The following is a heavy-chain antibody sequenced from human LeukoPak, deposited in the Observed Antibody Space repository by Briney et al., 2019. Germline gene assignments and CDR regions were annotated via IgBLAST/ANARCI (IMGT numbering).Heavy chain of an antibody. V-gene: IGHV3-74*03. CDR1: GFTFSRDW. CDR3: ARRLYEYNVYARHFDS. J-gene: IGHJ4*02. CDR2: ISDDGSIT. Sequence: GGSLRLSCGDSGFTFSRDWMHWVRQAPGKGPEWVSRISDDGSITTYADSVQGRFTISRDNAKIKVFLQMNSLRVEDTAVYFGARRLYEYNVYARHFDSGSEGRLVTVSS. D-gene: IGHD2-2*01.